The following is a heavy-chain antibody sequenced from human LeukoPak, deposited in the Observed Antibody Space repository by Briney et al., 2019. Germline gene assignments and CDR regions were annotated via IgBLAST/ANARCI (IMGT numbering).Heavy chain of an antibody. CDR2: LFDSGNT. CDR1: GGSISSRSYY. V-gene: IGHV4-39*01. D-gene: IGHD3-10*01. CDR3: ARRFAPSRNDAFDI. Sequence: SETLSLTCIVSGGSISSRSYYWDWIRQPPGKGLEWIGNLFDSGNTHYNPSLRSRLTMSVDTSKNQFSLKLSSVTAADTAVYYCARRFAPSRNDAFDIWGQGTMVTVSS. J-gene: IGHJ3*02.